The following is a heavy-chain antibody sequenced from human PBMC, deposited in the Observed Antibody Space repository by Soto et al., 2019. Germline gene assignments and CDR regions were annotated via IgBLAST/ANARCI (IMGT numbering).Heavy chain of an antibody. J-gene: IGHJ3*02. D-gene: IGHD3-10*01. CDR1: GYTLTELS. CDR2: FDPEDGET. CDR3: ATAAHSGSYRPGAFDI. Sequence: ASVKVSCKVSGYTLTELSMHWLRQSPGKGLEWMGGFDPEDGETIYAQKFQGRVTMTEDTSTDTAYMELSSLRSEDTAVYYCATAAHSGSYRPGAFDIWGQGTMVTVSS. V-gene: IGHV1-24*01.